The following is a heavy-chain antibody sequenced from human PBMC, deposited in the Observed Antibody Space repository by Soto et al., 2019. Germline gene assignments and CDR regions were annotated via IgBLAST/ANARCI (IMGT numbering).Heavy chain of an antibody. D-gene: IGHD4-17*01. J-gene: IGHJ6*02. CDR2: INPNTGGT. V-gene: IGHV1-2*02. CDR3: ERAPTTVERGYYYAMEA. CDR1: AYTFTGYY. Sequence: ASVKVSCKASAYTFTGYYLQGVLHAPGQWLDWMGWINPNTGGTNYAEKFQGRVTMTRDTSISTAYMELSRLRCDDTAVYYCERAPTTVERGYYYAMEAWGQGTTVPVSS.